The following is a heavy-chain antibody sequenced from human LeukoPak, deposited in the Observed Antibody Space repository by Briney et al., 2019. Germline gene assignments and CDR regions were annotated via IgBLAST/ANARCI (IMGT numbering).Heavy chain of an antibody. Sequence: SETLSLTCSVSGGSISSCGYYWGWIRQSPGRGLEWIGRVHCSGGTYYSPSLKSRVTISADTSKKHLYVKLGSVTAADTAVYYCARHSDRASAGTPHAFDIWGQGTMVTVSS. J-gene: IGHJ3*02. V-gene: IGHV4-39*01. CDR3: ARHSDRASAGTPHAFDI. CDR2: VHCSGGT. CDR1: GGSISSCGYY. D-gene: IGHD6-13*01.